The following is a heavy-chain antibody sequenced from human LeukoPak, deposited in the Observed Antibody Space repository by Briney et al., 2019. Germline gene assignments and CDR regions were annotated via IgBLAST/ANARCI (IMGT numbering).Heavy chain of an antibody. V-gene: IGHV1-18*01. J-gene: IGHJ3*02. CDR2: ISAYNGNT. CDR3: ARDLDTAMVPSGAFDI. Sequence: GASVKVSCKASGYTFTSYGISWVRQAPGQGLEWMGWISAYNGNTNYAQKLQGRVTMTTDTSTSTAYMELRGLRSDDTAVYYCARDLDTAMVPSGAFDIWGQGTMVTVSS. D-gene: IGHD5-18*01. CDR1: GYTFTSYG.